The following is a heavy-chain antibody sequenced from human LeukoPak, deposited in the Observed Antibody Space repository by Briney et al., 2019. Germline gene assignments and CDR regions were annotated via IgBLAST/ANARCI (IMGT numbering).Heavy chain of an antibody. D-gene: IGHD1-26*01. CDR2: ISGRGGST. Sequence: GGSLRPSGAASWFTFAGYAMKWGRQAPGEGVWWGSGISGRGGSTYYADSVKGRFTISRDNSKNTLYLQMNSLRAEDTAVYYCAKARGGTYRTYYFDYWGQGTLVTVSS. J-gene: IGHJ4*02. V-gene: IGHV3-23*01. CDR1: WFTFAGYA. CDR3: AKARGGTYRTYYFDY.